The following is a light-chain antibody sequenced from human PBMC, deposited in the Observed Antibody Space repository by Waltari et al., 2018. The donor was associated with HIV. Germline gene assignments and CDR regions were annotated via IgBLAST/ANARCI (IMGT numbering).Light chain of an antibody. J-gene: IGLJ1*01. CDR2: EVT. CDR3: TSYAGSNNYV. Sequence: QSALTQPPSASGSPGQSVTISCTGTSSDVGGYKYVSWYQHHPGKAPQLIIYEVTKRPSGVPDRFFASKAGNTASLTVCGLQAEDEADYYCTSYAGSNNYVFGTGTKVTVL. CDR1: SSDVGGYKY. V-gene: IGLV2-8*01.